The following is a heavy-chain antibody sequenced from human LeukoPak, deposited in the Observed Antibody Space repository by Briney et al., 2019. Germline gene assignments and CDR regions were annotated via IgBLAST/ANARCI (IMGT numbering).Heavy chain of an antibody. D-gene: IGHD1-1*01. J-gene: IGHJ4*02. CDR1: GYTFTSYG. CDR3: ARGAQKLVTIYFDT. V-gene: IGHV1-18*01. Sequence: VASVKVSCKASGYTFTSYGISWARQAPGQGLEVMGWISAYNGNSYYAQNLQGRVTMTTDTSTSTAYMELRSLRSDDTAVYYCARGAQKLVTIYFDTWGQGTLVTVSS. CDR2: ISAYNGNS.